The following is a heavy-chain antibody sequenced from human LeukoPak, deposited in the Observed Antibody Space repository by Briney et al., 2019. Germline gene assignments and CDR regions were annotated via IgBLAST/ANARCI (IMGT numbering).Heavy chain of an antibody. D-gene: IGHD3-22*01. V-gene: IGHV3-7*01. J-gene: IGHJ4*02. CDR3: ARVYYQDSGTSYRHLDY. CDR2: IKQYESEK. Sequence: GGSLRLSCAASGFTFRNYCMTWVRQVPEKGLEWVASIKQYESEKYFLDSVKGRFTISRDNAENSLYLQMNSLRAEDTAVYYCARVYYQDSGTSYRHLDYWGQGTLVTVSS. CDR1: GFTFRNYC.